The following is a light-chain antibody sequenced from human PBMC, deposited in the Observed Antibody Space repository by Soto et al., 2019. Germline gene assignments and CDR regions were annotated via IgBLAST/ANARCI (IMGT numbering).Light chain of an antibody. CDR3: SSYAGRNNWV. CDR2: EVS. J-gene: IGLJ3*02. CDR1: SSDVGGYKY. Sequence: QSALTQPPSASGSPGQSVTISCTGTSSDVGGYKYVSWYQQHPGKAPKLMIYEVSKRPSGVPDRFSGSKSGNTASLTVSGLQAEDAADYYCSSYAGRNNWVFGGGTKVTVL. V-gene: IGLV2-8*01.